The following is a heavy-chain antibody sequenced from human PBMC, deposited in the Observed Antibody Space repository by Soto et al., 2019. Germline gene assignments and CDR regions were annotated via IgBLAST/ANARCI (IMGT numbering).Heavy chain of an antibody. CDR1: GFTFTSHN. V-gene: IGHV3-21*02. CDR2: ISPYDHSF. D-gene: IGHD3-10*01. Sequence: EVQLVESGGGLVKPGGSLRLSCAASGFTFTSHNIYWFRQAPGRGLEWVSSISPYDHSFYYEDSVKGRFTVSKDNAKSSVFLQMDSLRAEDTDIYYCARELSTIIREYNWGQGTLVTVSS. CDR3: ARELSTIIREYN. J-gene: IGHJ4*02.